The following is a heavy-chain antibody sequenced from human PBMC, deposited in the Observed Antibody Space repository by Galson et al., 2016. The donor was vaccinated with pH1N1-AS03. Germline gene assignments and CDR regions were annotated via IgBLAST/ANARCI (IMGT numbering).Heavy chain of an antibody. CDR3: ARRQARIVNGAYNRNFGYGSFDS. CDR2: INNDGRDS. V-gene: IGHV3-74*03. CDR1: GFSFNNYW. D-gene: IGHD1-14*01. J-gene: IGHJ5*01. Sequence: SLRLSCAGSGFSFNNYWMHWVRQAPGQGLVWVARINNDGRDSTYADSVKGRFTISRDNSRNPVYLQMTGLRAEDTAPYYCARRQARIVNGAYNRNFGYGSFDSWGQGTLVTVSS.